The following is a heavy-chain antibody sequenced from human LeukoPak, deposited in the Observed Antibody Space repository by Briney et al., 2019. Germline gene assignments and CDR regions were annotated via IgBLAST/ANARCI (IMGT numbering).Heavy chain of an antibody. D-gene: IGHD3-22*01. CDR3: ARGNSYYDSSGAFDY. CDR1: GYSFITYH. Sequence: ASVKVSSKASGYSFITYHIHWVRQAPGQGLEWMGVLKLYDGSISHAQKFQGRVTMTSDTSTSTVYMELSSLRSEDTAVYFCARGNSYYDSSGAFDYWGQGTLVTVSS. J-gene: IGHJ4*02. V-gene: IGHV1-46*01. CDR2: LKLYDGSI.